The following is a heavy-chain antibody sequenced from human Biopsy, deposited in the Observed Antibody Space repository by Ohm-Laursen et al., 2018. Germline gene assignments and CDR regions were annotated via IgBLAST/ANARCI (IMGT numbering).Heavy chain of an antibody. CDR1: GFTFSSYS. J-gene: IGHJ4*02. V-gene: IGHV3-21*01. Sequence: SLRLSCSASGFTFSSYSMNGVRQAPGKGLEWVSSISSSSSYIYYADSVKGRFTISRDNAKNSLYLQMNNLRAEDTAVFYCAKDLRNNNWGVENWGQGTLVTVSS. CDR2: ISSSSSYI. CDR3: AKDLRNNNWGVEN. D-gene: IGHD7-27*01.